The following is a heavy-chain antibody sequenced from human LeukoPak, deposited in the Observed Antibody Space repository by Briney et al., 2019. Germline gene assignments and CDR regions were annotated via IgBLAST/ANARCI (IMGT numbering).Heavy chain of an antibody. CDR3: ARGRDIVVVVAATHGMDV. V-gene: IGHV4-34*01. D-gene: IGHD2-15*01. CDR1: GGSFSGYY. CDR2: INHSGST. Sequence: SETLSLTCAVYGGSFSGYYWSWIRQPPGKGLEWIGEINHSGSTNYNPSLKSRVTISVDTSKNQFSLKLSSVTAADTAVYYCARGRDIVVVVAATHGMDVWGQGTTVTVSS. J-gene: IGHJ6*02.